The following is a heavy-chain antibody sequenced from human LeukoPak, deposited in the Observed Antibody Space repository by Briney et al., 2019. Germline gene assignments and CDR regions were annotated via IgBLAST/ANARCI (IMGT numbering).Heavy chain of an antibody. V-gene: IGHV3-21*01. CDR2: ISSSSSYI. CDR1: RFTFSSYG. CDR3: ARVFSGGWYLDY. Sequence: PGGSLRLSCAASRFTFSSYGMNWVRQAPGKGLEWVSSISSSSSYIYYADSVKGRFTISRDNAKNSLYLQMNSLRAEDTAVYYCARVFSGGWYLDYWGQGTLVTVSS. D-gene: IGHD6-19*01. J-gene: IGHJ4*02.